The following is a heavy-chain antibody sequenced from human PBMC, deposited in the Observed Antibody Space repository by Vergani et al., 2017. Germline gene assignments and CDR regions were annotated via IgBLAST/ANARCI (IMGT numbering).Heavy chain of an antibody. CDR3: ARGSSSRGYYYYFYMDV. CDR2: IYTSGTT. V-gene: IGHV4-61*02. Sequence: VQLQESGPGLVKPSQTLSLTCTVSGGSISSGSHYWSWIRQPAGKGLEWIGRIYTSGTTYYNPSLKSRVTMSVDTSKNQFSLRLNSVTAADTAVYYCARGSSSRGYYYYFYMDVWGKGTTVTVSS. J-gene: IGHJ6*03. D-gene: IGHD6-13*01. CDR1: GGSISSGSHY.